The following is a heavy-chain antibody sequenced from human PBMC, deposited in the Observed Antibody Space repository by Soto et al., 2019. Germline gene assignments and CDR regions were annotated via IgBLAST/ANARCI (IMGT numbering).Heavy chain of an antibody. CDR2: LVPMFRTA. J-gene: IGHJ4*02. CDR1: GGTFSDSA. D-gene: IGHD1-26*01. CDR3: ARGRGGSYFPFDF. V-gene: IGHV1-69*05. Sequence: QVHLVQSGAEVKKPGSSVKVSCKTSGGTFSDSAINWLRQTPGQGLEWMGGLVPMFRTANYAPNLQRGVSITSDESTSTVFMELSSLTFEDTAVYYCARGRGGSYFPFDFWGQGTLVTVSS.